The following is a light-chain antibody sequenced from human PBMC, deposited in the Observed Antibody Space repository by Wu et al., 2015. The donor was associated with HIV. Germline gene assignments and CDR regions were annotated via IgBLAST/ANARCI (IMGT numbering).Light chain of an antibody. CDR2: GAS. CDR1: QSIGRN. J-gene: IGKJ5*01. Sequence: EIVLTQFPATLSLSPGERATLSCRASQSIGRNLAWYQQKPGQVPRLLIYGASSRATGIPDRFSGSGSGTDFTLTISRLEPEDFAVYYCQQYGRTFGQGTRLEIK. CDR3: QQYGRT. V-gene: IGKV3-20*01.